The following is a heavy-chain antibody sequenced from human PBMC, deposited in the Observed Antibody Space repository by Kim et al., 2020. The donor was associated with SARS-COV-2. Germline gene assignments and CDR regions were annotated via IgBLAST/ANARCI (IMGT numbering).Heavy chain of an antibody. V-gene: IGHV1-69*13. D-gene: IGHD5-12*01. Sequence: SVKVSCKASGGTFSSYAISWVRQAPGQGLEWMGGIIPIFGTANYAQKFQGRVTITADESTSTAYMELSSLRSEDTAVYYCARDHPIVATIREGWFDPWGQGTLVTVSS. CDR1: GGTFSSYA. J-gene: IGHJ5*02. CDR3: ARDHPIVATIREGWFDP. CDR2: IIPIFGTA.